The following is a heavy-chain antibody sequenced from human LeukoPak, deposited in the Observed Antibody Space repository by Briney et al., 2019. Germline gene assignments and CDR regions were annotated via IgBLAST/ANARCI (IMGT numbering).Heavy chain of an antibody. Sequence: GSLRLSCAASKFTFSSYSMNWVRQAPGKGLEWVSSINSYSSYIYYADSVKGRFTISRDNAKNSLYLQMNSLRAEDTAVYYCARGPTMKMDVWGKGTTVTVSS. CDR1: KFTFSSYS. J-gene: IGHJ6*04. V-gene: IGHV3-21*01. CDR3: ARGPTMKMDV. CDR2: INSYSSYI. D-gene: IGHD3-22*01.